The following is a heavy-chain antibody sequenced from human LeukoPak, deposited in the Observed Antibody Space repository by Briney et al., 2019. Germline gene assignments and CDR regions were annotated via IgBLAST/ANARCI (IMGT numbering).Heavy chain of an antibody. Sequence: ASVKVSCKASGYTFTSYNMHWVRQAPGQGLEWMGILKPIGESTTYAQKFQGRVTMTRDTSTSTVYMELSSLRSEDTAVYSCARDSGSWAFDSWGQGSLVTVSS. CDR2: LKPIGEST. J-gene: IGHJ4*02. D-gene: IGHD6-13*01. V-gene: IGHV1-46*01. CDR3: ARDSGSWAFDS. CDR1: GYTFTSYN.